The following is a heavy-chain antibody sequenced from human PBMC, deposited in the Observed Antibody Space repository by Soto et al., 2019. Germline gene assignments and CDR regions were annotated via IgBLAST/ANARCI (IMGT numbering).Heavy chain of an antibody. V-gene: IGHV4-34*01. J-gene: IGHJ4*02. Sequence: QVQLQQWGAGLLKPSETLSLSCGVSGGSLRDNYWSWIRQAPGKGLEWIGEINHYGTINYNPSLRSVVTISVDTSNNQVSLKLASVTAADTAVYFCARGGNIVRGRAAPFDYWGRGTLVTVS. D-gene: IGHD2-21*01. CDR2: INHYGTI. CDR3: ARGGNIVRGRAAPFDY. CDR1: GGSLRDNY.